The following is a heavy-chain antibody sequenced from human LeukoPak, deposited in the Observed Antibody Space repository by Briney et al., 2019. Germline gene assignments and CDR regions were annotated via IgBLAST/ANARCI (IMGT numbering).Heavy chain of an antibody. V-gene: IGHV3-23*01. CDR2: ISGSGGST. Sequence: GGSLRLSCAASGFTFSSYAMSWVRQAPGKGLEWVSAISGSGGSTYYADSVKGRFTISRDNSKNTLYLQMDSLRAEDTAVYYCASGGYSSGWYYFDYWGQGTLVTVSS. CDR3: ASGGYSSGWYYFDY. CDR1: GFTFSSYA. J-gene: IGHJ4*02. D-gene: IGHD6-19*01.